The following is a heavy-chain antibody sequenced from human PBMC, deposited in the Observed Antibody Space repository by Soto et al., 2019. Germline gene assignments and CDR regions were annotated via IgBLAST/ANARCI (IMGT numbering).Heavy chain of an antibody. V-gene: IGHV3-30*18. D-gene: IGHD1-26*01. Sequence: QVQLVESGGGVVQPGRSLRLSCEVSGFNFSTYDMHWVRQAPGQGLEWVAVISYDGSSYYYGDSVRGRFTISRDTSKNTLFLEMNSLTTADTAVYYCAKDRGLAESGTWSHYYYGMDVWGQGTSVTVS. CDR1: GFNFSTYD. CDR3: AKDRGLAESGTWSHYYYGMDV. CDR2: ISYDGSSY. J-gene: IGHJ6*02.